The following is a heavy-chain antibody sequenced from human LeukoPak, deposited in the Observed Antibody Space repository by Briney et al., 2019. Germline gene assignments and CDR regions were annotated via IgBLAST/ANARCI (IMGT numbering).Heavy chain of an antibody. V-gene: IGHV3-7*03. Sequence: GGSLRLSCAASEFTFNSYWMSWVRQASGKGLEWVANIKQDGSEKYYVDSVKGRFTISRDNAKNSLYLQMNSLRAEDTAVYYCAKDGPYSDTSGPHYWGQGTLVTVSS. CDR1: EFTFNSYW. J-gene: IGHJ4*02. D-gene: IGHD3-22*01. CDR3: AKDGPYSDTSGPHY. CDR2: IKQDGSEK.